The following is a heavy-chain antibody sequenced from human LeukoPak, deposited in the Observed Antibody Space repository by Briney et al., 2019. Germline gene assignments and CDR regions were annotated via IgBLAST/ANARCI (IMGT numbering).Heavy chain of an antibody. CDR1: GFTFSSYA. J-gene: IGHJ6*02. CDR3: ARDLSVVRAGRYGMDV. D-gene: IGHD3-10*01. V-gene: IGHV3-30-3*01. Sequence: GGSLRLSCAASGFTFSSYAMHWVRQAPGKGLEWVAVISYDGSNKYYADSVKGRFTISRDNSKNTLYLQMNSLGAEDTAVYYCARDLSVVRAGRYGMDVWGQGTTVTVSS. CDR2: ISYDGSNK.